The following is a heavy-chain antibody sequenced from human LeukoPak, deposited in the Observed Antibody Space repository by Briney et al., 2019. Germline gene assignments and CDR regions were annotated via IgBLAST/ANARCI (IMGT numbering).Heavy chain of an antibody. CDR3: ASDGAYAMAV. CDR2: INNDATRT. D-gene: IGHD1-26*01. CDR1: GSAFSRSW. V-gene: IGHV3-74*01. Sequence: GGPLRLSCAASGSAFSRSWIHWVRQAPGKGLVWVSHINNDATRTTYADSVRGRFTISRDNAKNTVSLQMNSLRAEDTAVYYCASDGAYAMAVWGQGTTVTVSS. J-gene: IGHJ6*02.